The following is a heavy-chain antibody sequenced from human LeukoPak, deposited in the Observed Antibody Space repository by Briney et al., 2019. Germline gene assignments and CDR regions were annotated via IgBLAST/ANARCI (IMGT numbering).Heavy chain of an antibody. CDR3: ARDKFGESLFDY. CDR1: GDSISNSIL. J-gene: IGHJ4*02. V-gene: IGHV4-4*02. CDR2: MYRSGTT. Sequence: SETLSLTCTMSGDSISNSILWSWVRQPPGQGLEWVGEMYRSGTTNYNPSLKSRVTISTDNSKNQFSLKLSSVTAADTAVYYCARDKFGESLFDYWGQGTLVTVSS. D-gene: IGHD3-10*01.